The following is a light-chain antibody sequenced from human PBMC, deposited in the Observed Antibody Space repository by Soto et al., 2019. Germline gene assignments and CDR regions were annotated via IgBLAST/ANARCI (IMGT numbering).Light chain of an antibody. CDR2: ASS. CDR3: QETHSFPFT. CDR1: QDISGW. Sequence: QMTQSPASVSASVGDTVTITCRASQDISGWLAWYQQRPGTAPNLLIYASSTLNSGVPSRFSGSGSGTDLTLTISGLHPEDFSTYCCQETHSFPFTFGPGTKV. V-gene: IGKV1-12*01. J-gene: IGKJ3*01.